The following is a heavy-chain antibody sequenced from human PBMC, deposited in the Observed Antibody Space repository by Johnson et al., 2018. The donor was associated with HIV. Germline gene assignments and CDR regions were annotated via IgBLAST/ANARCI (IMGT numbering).Heavy chain of an antibody. V-gene: IGHV3-30-3*01. D-gene: IGHD3-22*01. CDR2: ISYDGSNK. CDR1: GFTFSSYV. Sequence: QVQLVESGGGVVQPGRSLRLSCAASGFTFSSYVMHWVRQAPGKGLEWVAIISYDGSNKYYADSVKGRFTISRDNSKNTLYLQMNSLRAEDTAVYYCARVRWVSKWLSYDAFDIWGQGTIVTVSS. J-gene: IGHJ3*02. CDR3: ARVRWVSKWLSYDAFDI.